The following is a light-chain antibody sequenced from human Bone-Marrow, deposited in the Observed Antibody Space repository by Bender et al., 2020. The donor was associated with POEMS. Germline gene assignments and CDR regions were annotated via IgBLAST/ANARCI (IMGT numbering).Light chain of an antibody. CDR2: HVA. Sequence: QSALTQPASVSGSPGQSITISCAGTSSDVGSYNSVSWYQHHPGKAPKLLIYHVATRPSGVSDRFSGSKSGYTASLTISGLQADDEADYYCSSYMTDYPVFGGGTRLTVL. CDR3: SSYMTDYPV. V-gene: IGLV2-14*03. CDR1: SSDVGSYNS. J-gene: IGLJ3*02.